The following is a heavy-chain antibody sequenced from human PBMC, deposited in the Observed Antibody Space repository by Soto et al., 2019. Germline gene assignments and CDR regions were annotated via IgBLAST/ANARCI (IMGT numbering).Heavy chain of an antibody. Sequence: AETLSLTCTVSGGSVSSYYWSWIRQPPGKGLEWIGYIYYSGITDYNPSLKSRVTISVDTSKSQFSLKLSSVTAADTAVYYCARGGGVYYFDYWGQGTLVTVSS. V-gene: IGHV4-59*02. CDR1: GGSVSSYY. CDR2: IYYSGIT. D-gene: IGHD2-8*02. CDR3: ARGGGVYYFDY. J-gene: IGHJ4*02.